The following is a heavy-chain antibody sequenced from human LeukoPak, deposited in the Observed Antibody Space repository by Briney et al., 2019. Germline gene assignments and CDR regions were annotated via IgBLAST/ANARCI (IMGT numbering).Heavy chain of an antibody. D-gene: IGHD6-19*01. CDR2: IYHSGST. CDR3: ARGYSSGWYSYYFDY. V-gene: IGHV4-4*02. J-gene: IGHJ4*02. CDR1: GGSISSSNR. Sequence: PSGTLSLTCAVSGGSISSSNRWSWVRQPPGKGLEWIGEIYHSGSTNYNPSLKSRVTISVDKSKNQFSLKLSSVTAADTAVYYCARGYSSGWYSYYFDYWGRGTLVTVSS.